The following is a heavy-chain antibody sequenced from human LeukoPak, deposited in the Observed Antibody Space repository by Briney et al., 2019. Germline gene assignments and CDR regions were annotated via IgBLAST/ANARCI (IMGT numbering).Heavy chain of an antibody. Sequence: GGSLRLSCAASGFTFSSYWMNWVRQAPGKGLEWVANIKQDGSVENYVDSVKGRFTISRDNAKNSLYLQMNSLRAEDTAVYYCAGDPVGAPYYDYWGQGTLVTVSS. CDR2: IKQDGSVE. CDR3: AGDPVGAPYYDY. D-gene: IGHD1-26*01. V-gene: IGHV3-7*01. CDR1: GFTFSSYW. J-gene: IGHJ4*02.